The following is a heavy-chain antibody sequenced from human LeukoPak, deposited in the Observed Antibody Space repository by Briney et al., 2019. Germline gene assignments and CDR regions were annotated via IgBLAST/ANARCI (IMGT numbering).Heavy chain of an antibody. CDR3: ANYYADYSDY. V-gene: IGHV3-30*02. J-gene: IGHJ4*02. D-gene: IGHD1-26*01. CDR2: IRYDGSNK. Sequence: HGASVKVSCKASGYTFTGYYMHWVRQAPGKGLEWVAFIRYDGSNKYYADSVKGRFTISRDNSKNTLYLQMNTLRAEDTAVYYCANYYADYSDYWGQGTLVTVSS. CDR1: GYTFTGYY.